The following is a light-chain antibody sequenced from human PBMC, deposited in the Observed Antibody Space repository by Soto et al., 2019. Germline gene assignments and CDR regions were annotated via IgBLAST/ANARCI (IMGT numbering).Light chain of an antibody. CDR3: QSYDSSLSGYV. CDR1: SSNIGAGYD. J-gene: IGLJ1*01. CDR2: VNS. V-gene: IGLV1-40*01. Sequence: QPVLTQRPSVSGAPGQRVTISCTGSSSNIGAGYDVHWYQQLPGTAPKLLIYVNSNRPSGVPDRFSGSKSGTSASLAITGLQAEDEADYYCQSYDSSLSGYVFGTGTKLTVL.